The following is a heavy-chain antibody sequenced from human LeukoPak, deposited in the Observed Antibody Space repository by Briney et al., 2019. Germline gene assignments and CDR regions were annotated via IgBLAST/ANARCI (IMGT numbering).Heavy chain of an antibody. CDR2: ISTSSSYI. V-gene: IGHV3-21*01. D-gene: IGHD1-26*01. CDR3: SRGGNYCES. CDR1: GFTLSGYS. J-gene: IGHJ4*02. Sequence: GGSLRLSCGASGFTLSGYSMNGVRQAPGRGLEWVSSISTSSSYIYYADSVKGRFTISRDNAKNSLYLQMNSLRAEDTAVYYCSRGGNYCESWGQGTLVTVSS.